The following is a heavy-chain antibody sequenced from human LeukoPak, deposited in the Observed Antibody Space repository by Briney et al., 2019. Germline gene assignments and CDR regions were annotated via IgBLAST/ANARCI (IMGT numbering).Heavy chain of an antibody. CDR3: ARRSYSSAWGEGFDY. V-gene: IGHV4-39*01. D-gene: IGHD6-25*01. J-gene: IGHJ4*02. Sequence: SETLSLTCTVSSGSISSSNYYWGWIRQPPGKGLEWIGSIYYSGISYYNPPLKSRVTISVDTSKNQFSLKLTSVTAADTAVYYCARRSYSSAWGEGFDYWGQGTLVTVSS. CDR1: SGSISSSNYY. CDR2: IYYSGIS.